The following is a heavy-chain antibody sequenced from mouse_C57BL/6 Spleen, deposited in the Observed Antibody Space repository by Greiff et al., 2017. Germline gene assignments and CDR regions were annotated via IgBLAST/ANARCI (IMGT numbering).Heavy chain of an antibody. Sequence: EVHLVESGGGLVKPGGSLKLSCAASGFTFSSYAMSWVRQTPEKRLEWVATISDGGSYTYYPDNVKGRFTISRDNTKNNLYLKMSHRKSEDTAMYYCERDNYGSGGYFDYWGQGTTLTVSS. CDR1: GFTFSSYA. J-gene: IGHJ2*01. V-gene: IGHV5-4*01. CDR2: ISDGGSYT. D-gene: IGHD1-1*01. CDR3: ERDNYGSGGYFDY.